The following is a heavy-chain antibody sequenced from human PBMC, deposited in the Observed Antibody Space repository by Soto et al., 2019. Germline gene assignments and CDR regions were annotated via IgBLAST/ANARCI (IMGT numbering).Heavy chain of an antibody. V-gene: IGHV4-39*01. D-gene: IGHD2-8*01. CDR2: IYYSGST. J-gene: IGHJ4*02. CDR1: GGSISSSSYY. Sequence: SETLSLTCTVSGGSISSSSYYWGWIRQPPGKGVEWIGSIYYSGSTYYNPSLKSRVTISVDTSKNQFSLKLSSVTAAGTAVYYCARHLYGFDYWGQGTLVTVYS. CDR3: ARHLYGFDY.